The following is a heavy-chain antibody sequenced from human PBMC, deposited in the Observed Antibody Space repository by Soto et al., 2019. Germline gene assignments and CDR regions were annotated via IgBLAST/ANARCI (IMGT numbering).Heavy chain of an antibody. Sequence: PGGSLSLSCAASGFTFSSYWMSWVRQAPGKGLEWVANIKQDGSEKYYVDSVKGRFTISRDNAKNSLYLQMTSLRAADTAVYYCARERQVGPSSGRFDPWGQGTLVTVSS. CDR1: GFTFSSYW. V-gene: IGHV3-7*03. J-gene: IGHJ5*02. CDR3: ARERQVGPSSGRFDP. CDR2: IKQDGSEK.